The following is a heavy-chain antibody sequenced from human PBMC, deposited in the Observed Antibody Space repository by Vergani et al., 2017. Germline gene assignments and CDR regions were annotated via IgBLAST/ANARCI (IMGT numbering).Heavy chain of an antibody. CDR2: IIPIFGTA. Sequence: QVQLVQSGAEVRKPGSSVKVSCKASGGTFSSYAISWVRQAPGQGLEWMGGIIPIFGTANYAQKFQGRVTITADESTSTAYMELSSLRSEDTAVYYCARAPRYYYDSSGYYFDYWGQGTLVTVSS. J-gene: IGHJ4*02. CDR3: ARAPRYYYDSSGYYFDY. D-gene: IGHD3-22*01. V-gene: IGHV1-69*01. CDR1: GGTFSSYA.